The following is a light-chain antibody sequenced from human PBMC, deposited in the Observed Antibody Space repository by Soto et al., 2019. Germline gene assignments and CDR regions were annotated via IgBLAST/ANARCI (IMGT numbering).Light chain of an antibody. J-gene: IGLJ3*02. CDR1: SGDVGVYNY. CDR2: DVS. CDR3: CAYAGSYSWV. V-gene: IGLV2-11*01. Sequence: QSALTQPRSVSESPGQSVTISCTGTSGDVGVYNYVSWYQQHPGKAPKLIIHDVSQRPSNVPDRFSGSKSGNTASLTISGLQAEDEADYFCCAYAGSYSWVFGGGTKLTVL.